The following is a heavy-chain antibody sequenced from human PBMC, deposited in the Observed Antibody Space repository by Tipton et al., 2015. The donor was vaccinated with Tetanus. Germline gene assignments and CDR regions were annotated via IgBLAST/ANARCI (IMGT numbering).Heavy chain of an antibody. Sequence: TLSLTCTVSGDSISRGGYFWNWIRQRPGKGPGGFGYIYYSGDTYYNPSLKRRVSMSVDTSKNQFSLNLTSVTAADTAVYYCARDQGGGRVVRLNWLDPWGQGTLVTVSS. CDR3: ARDQGGGRVVRLNWLDP. CDR1: GDSISRGGYF. V-gene: IGHV4-31*03. J-gene: IGHJ5*02. CDR2: IYYSGDT. D-gene: IGHD6-6*01.